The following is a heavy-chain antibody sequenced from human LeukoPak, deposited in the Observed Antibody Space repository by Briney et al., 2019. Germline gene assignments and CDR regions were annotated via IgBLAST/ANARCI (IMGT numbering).Heavy chain of an antibody. Sequence: GASVKVSCKASGYTFTSYYMHWVRQAPAQGLEWMGIINPSGGSTSYAQKFQGRVTMTRDMSTSTVYMELSSLRSEDTAVYYCAKDWEKYSGYGGGDYWGQGTLVTVSS. CDR1: GYTFTSYY. D-gene: IGHD5-12*01. V-gene: IGHV1-46*01. CDR3: AKDWEKYSGYGGGDY. CDR2: INPSGGST. J-gene: IGHJ4*02.